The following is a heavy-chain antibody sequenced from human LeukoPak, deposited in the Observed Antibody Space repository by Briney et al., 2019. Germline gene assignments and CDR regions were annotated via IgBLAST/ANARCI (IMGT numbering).Heavy chain of an antibody. Sequence: PSETLSLTCTVSGGSISSSSYYWGWIRQPPGKGLEWIGSIYYSGSTYYNPSLKSRVTISVDTSKNQFSLKLSSVTAADTAVYYCASLPRSSGWYYFDYWGQGTLVTVSS. D-gene: IGHD6-19*01. CDR2: IYYSGST. J-gene: IGHJ4*02. V-gene: IGHV4-39*01. CDR3: ASLPRSSGWYYFDY. CDR1: GGSISSSSYY.